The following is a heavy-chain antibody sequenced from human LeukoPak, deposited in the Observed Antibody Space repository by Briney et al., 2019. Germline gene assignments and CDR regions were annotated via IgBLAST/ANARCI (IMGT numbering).Heavy chain of an antibody. J-gene: IGHJ4*02. V-gene: IGHV4-61*02. CDR2: IYTSGST. CDR1: GGSISSGSYY. D-gene: IGHD5-18*01. CDR3: ARDRGYSYGTYYFDY. Sequence: PSETLSLTCTVSGGSISSGSYYWSWIRQPAGKGLEWIGRIYTSGSTNYNPSLKSRVTISVDTSKNQFSPKLSSVTAADTAVYYCARDRGYSYGTYYFDYWGQGTLVTVSS.